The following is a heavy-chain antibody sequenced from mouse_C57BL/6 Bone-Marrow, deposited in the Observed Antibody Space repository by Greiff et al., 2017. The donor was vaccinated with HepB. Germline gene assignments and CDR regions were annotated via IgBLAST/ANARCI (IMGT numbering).Heavy chain of an antibody. J-gene: IGHJ4*01. Sequence: EVQGVESGGGLVKPGGSLKLSCAASGFTFSDYGMHWVRQAPEKGLEWVAYISSGSSTIYYADTVKGRFTISRDNAKNTLFLQMTSLRSEDTAMYYCARPYYDYGYYYAMDYWGQGTSVTVSS. CDR2: ISSGSSTI. CDR1: GFTFSDYG. D-gene: IGHD2-4*01. V-gene: IGHV5-17*01. CDR3: ARPYYDYGYYYAMDY.